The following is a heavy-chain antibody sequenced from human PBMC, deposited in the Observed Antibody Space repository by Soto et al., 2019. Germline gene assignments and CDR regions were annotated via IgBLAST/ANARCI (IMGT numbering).Heavy chain of an antibody. D-gene: IGHD1-26*01. CDR3: ASHSGSSPEGRYYYGMDV. J-gene: IGHJ6*02. V-gene: IGHV1-69*12. Sequence: QVQLVQSGAEVKKPGSSVKVSCKASGGTFSSYAISWVRQAPGQGLEWMGGIIPIFGTADYAQKFQGRVTMTAEESRSTAYMELSSLRSEDTAVYYCASHSGSSPEGRYYYGMDVWGQGTTVTVSS. CDR2: IIPIFGTA. CDR1: GGTFSSYA.